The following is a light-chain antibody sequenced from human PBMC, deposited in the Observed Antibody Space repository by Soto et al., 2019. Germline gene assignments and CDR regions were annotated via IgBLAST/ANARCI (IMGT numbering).Light chain of an antibody. Sequence: QSALTQPASVSGSPGQSITISCTGTSSDVGGYNYVSWYQQHPGKAPKLMIYDVSNRPSGVSNRFSGSKSGNTPSLTISGLQAEEEADYYCSSYTSSSTLDVVFGGGTKLTVL. CDR2: DVS. CDR1: SSDVGGYNY. CDR3: SSYTSSSTLDVV. V-gene: IGLV2-14*01. J-gene: IGLJ2*01.